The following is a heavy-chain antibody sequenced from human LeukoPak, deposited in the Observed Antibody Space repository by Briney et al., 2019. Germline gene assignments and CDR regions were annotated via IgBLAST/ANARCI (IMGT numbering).Heavy chain of an antibody. V-gene: IGHV4-34*01. Sequence: SETLSLTCAVYGGSFSGYYWSWIRQPPGKGLEWIGEINHSGSTNYNPSLKSRVTISVDTSKNQFSLKLSSVTAADTAVYYCARGLLSGSYYILFDYWGQGTLVTVSS. J-gene: IGHJ4*02. CDR1: GGSFSGYY. CDR3: ARGLLSGSYYILFDY. CDR2: INHSGST. D-gene: IGHD1-26*01.